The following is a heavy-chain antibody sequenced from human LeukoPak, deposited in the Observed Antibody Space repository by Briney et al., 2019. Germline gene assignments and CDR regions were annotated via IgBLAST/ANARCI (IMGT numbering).Heavy chain of an antibody. Sequence: PSETLSLTCTVSGGSISTSYWSWIRQPPGKGLEWIGYIYYSGSTNYNPSLKSRVTISVDTSKNQFSLKLSSVTAADTAVYYCAAYRLPDSFDYWGQGTLVTVSS. CDR1: GGSISTSY. D-gene: IGHD4-11*01. CDR3: AAYRLPDSFDY. CDR2: IYYSGST. V-gene: IGHV4-59*12. J-gene: IGHJ4*02.